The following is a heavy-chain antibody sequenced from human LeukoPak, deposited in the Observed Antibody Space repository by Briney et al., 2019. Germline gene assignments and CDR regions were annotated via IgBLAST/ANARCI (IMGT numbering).Heavy chain of an antibody. CDR2: IGVAGGNT. V-gene: IGHV1-58*02. CDR3: AAEIYGGNTDCCTFDF. J-gene: IGHJ3*01. CDR1: GFTFSNSA. Sequence: SVKVSCKASGFTFSNSAIQWVRQARGQRLEWIGWIGVAGGNTNYAQTLRGRITITRDMFTSTAYMELTSLRSDDTAVYYCAAEIYGGNTDCCTFDFWGPGTPVTVSS. D-gene: IGHD4-23*01.